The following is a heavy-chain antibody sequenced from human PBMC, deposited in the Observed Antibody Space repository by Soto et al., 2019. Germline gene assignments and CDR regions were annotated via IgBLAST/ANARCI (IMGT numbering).Heavy chain of an antibody. V-gene: IGHV1-69*13. CDR1: GGAFSSYA. CDR3: ARELGATGPYYFDY. CDR2: IIPIFGTA. Sequence: ASVKVSCKASGGAFSSYAISWLRQAPGQGLEWMGGIIPIFGTANYAQKFQGRVTITADESTSTAYMELSSLRSEDTAVYYCARELGATGPYYFDYWGQGTLVTVSS. D-gene: IGHD1-26*01. J-gene: IGHJ4*02.